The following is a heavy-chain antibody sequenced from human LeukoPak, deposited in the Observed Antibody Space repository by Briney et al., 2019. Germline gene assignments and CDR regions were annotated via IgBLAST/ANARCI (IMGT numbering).Heavy chain of an antibody. J-gene: IGHJ4*02. CDR1: GYKFTDYS. CDR3: ARLRGGYDSADY. D-gene: IGHD5-12*01. Sequence: ASVKVSCKAPGYKFTDYSMHWVRQSPGRGPEWMGWIHPESGGTNSAPEFQGRVTMTRDTSISTVYMELSRLGSDDTAVYYCARLRGGYDSADYWGQGTLVTVSS. CDR2: IHPESGGT. V-gene: IGHV1-2*02.